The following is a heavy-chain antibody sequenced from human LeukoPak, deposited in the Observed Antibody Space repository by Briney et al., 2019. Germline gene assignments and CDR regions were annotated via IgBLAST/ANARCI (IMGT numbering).Heavy chain of an antibody. Sequence: SGPTLVKARQTLTLTCTFSGFSLSTAGMCVGWIRQPPGKALEWLARIDWDDDKFCSTSLKPRLTISKDTSKNQVALTMTNVDPVDTATYFCARIRWTAEATRRYYMDVWGKGTTVTVSS. V-gene: IGHV2-70*17. D-gene: IGHD6-25*01. CDR3: ARIRWTAEATRRYYMDV. CDR1: GFSLSTAGMC. J-gene: IGHJ6*03. CDR2: IDWDDDK.